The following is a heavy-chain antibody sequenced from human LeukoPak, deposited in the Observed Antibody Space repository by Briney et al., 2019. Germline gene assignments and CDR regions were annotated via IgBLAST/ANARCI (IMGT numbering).Heavy chain of an antibody. D-gene: IGHD5-18*01. Sequence: PGGSLRLSCAASGFTFSSYALSWVRQALEGGLGRVSAISGSGGSTYYADSVKGRFTISRDNSKNTLYLQMNSLRAEDTAVYYCAKERGYSYGPNYFDYWGQGTLVTVSS. CDR3: AKERGYSYGPNYFDY. CDR2: ISGSGGST. CDR1: GFTFSSYA. V-gene: IGHV3-23*01. J-gene: IGHJ4*02.